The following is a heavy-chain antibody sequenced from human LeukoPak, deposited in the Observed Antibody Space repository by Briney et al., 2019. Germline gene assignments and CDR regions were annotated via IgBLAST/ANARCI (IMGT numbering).Heavy chain of an antibody. CDR3: ARDTRSGYDQFDYYDSSGYFEDAFDI. V-gene: IGHV3-48*03. J-gene: IGHJ3*02. CDR1: GFTFSSYE. D-gene: IGHD3-22*01. Sequence: PGGSLRLSCAASGFTFSSYEMNWVRQAPGKGLEWVSYISSSGSTIYYADPVKGRFTISRDNAKNSLYLQMNSLRAEDTAVYYCARDTRSGYDQFDYYDSSGYFEDAFDIWGQGTMVTVSS. CDR2: ISSSGSTI.